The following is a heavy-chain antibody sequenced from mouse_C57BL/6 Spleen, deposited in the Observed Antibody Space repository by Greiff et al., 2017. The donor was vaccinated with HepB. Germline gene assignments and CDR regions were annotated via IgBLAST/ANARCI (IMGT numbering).Heavy chain of an antibody. CDR1: GFTFSSYA. CDR3: ARDTIIKYYAMDY. D-gene: IGHD2-5*01. CDR2: ISDGGSYT. Sequence: EVKLMESGGGLVKPGGSLKLSCAASGFTFSSYAMSWVRQTPEKRLEWVATISDGGSYTYYPDNVKGRFTISRDNAKNNLDLQMSHLKSEDTAMYYCARDTIIKYYAMDYWGQGTSVTVSS. V-gene: IGHV5-4*01. J-gene: IGHJ4*01.